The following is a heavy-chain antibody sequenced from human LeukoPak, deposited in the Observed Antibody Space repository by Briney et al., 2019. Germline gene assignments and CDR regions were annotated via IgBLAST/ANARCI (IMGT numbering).Heavy chain of an antibody. D-gene: IGHD3-10*02. CDR2: ISYDGSNK. Sequence: GGSLRLSCAASGFTFSGYGMHWVRQAPGKGLEWVAVISYDGSNKYYADSVKGRFTISRDNSKNTLYLQMNSLRAEDTAVYYCAKRSMIGLDYWGQGTLVTVSS. CDR1: GFTFSGYG. V-gene: IGHV3-30*18. CDR3: AKRSMIGLDY. J-gene: IGHJ4*02.